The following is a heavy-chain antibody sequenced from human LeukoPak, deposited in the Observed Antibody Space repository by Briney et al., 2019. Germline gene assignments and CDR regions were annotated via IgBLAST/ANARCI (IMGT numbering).Heavy chain of an antibody. CDR3: AREPYSSSWSRAFDP. CDR1: GGTFSSYA. J-gene: IGHJ5*02. CDR2: IIPIFGTA. D-gene: IGHD6-13*01. Sequence: SVKVSCKASGGTFSSYAISWVRQAPGQGLEWMGGIIPIFGTANYAQKFQGRVTITTDESTSTAYMELSSLRSEDTAVYYCAREPYSSSWSRAFDPWGQGTLVTVSS. V-gene: IGHV1-69*05.